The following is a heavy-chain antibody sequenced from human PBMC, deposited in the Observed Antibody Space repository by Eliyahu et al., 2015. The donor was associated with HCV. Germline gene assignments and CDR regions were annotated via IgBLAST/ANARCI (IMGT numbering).Heavy chain of an antibody. D-gene: IGHD3-22*01. V-gene: IGHV3-23*01. J-gene: IGHJ3*01. CDR1: GFTFSDYA. Sequence: DVYLLESGGGLVQRGGSLRLSCAVSGFTFSDYAMTWVRQTPGKGLEWVXGISPSGSATYYADSVRGRFTISRDNSKNTLYLQMHNLRGEDAAVYYCARPTTPMIVFDAFDVWGQGTTVTFSS. CDR3: ARPTTPMIVFDAFDV. CDR2: ISPSGSAT.